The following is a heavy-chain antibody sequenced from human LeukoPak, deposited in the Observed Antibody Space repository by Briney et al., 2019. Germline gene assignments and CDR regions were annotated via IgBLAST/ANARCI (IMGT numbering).Heavy chain of an antibody. V-gene: IGHV1-2*02. CDR1: GYTFTSYG. J-gene: IGHJ4*02. CDR3: ASPHCSSTSCYLLY. D-gene: IGHD2-2*01. Sequence: GAPVKVSCKASGYTFTSYGISWVRQAPGQGLEWMGWINPNSGGTNYAQKFQGRVTMTRDTSIGTAYMELSRLRSDDTAVYYCASPHCSSTSCYLLYWGQGTLVTVSS. CDR2: INPNSGGT.